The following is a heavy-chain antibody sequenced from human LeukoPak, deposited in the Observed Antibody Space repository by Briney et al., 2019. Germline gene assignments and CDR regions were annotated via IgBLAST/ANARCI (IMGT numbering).Heavy chain of an antibody. CDR2: ISGSGGST. J-gene: IGHJ4*02. Sequence: GGSLRLSCAASGFTFSSYGMSWIRQAPGKGLEWVSSISGSGGSTYYADSVKGRFTISRGNSRNMLFLQMNSLRADDTAVYYCAKDLVVGALDYWGQGTLVTVSS. V-gene: IGHV3-23*01. CDR3: AKDLVVGALDY. CDR1: GFTFSSYG. D-gene: IGHD1-26*01.